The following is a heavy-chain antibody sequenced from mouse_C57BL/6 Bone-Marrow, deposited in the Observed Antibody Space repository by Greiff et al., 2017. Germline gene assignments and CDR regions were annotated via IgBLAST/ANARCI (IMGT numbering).Heavy chain of an antibody. J-gene: IGHJ2*01. V-gene: IGHV14-2*01. CDR2: IDPEDGES. CDR1: GFNINDYY. Sequence: VQLQQSGAELVKPGASVKLSCTASGFNINDYYMHWVKQRTEKGLEWFGSIDPEDGESKYASKFQGKATITADTPSNTAYLQHSSLTYKDTAVYYCARSRGYWGQGTTLTVSS. CDR3: ARSRGY.